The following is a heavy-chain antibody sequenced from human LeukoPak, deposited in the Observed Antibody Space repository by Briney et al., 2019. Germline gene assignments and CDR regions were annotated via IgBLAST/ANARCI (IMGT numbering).Heavy chain of an antibody. D-gene: IGHD1-26*01. V-gene: IGHV3-30-3*02. CDR3: AKSTGASDY. CDR1: GFTFSSYA. J-gene: IGHJ4*02. CDR2: ISYDGSNK. Sequence: GGSLRLSCAASGFTFSSYAMHWVRQAPGKGLEWVAVISYDGSNKYYADSVKGRFTISRDNSKNTLYLQMNSLRAEDTAVYYCAKSTGASDYWGQGTLVTVSS.